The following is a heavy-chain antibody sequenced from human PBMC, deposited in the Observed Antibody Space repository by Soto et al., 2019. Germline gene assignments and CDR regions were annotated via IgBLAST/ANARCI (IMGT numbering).Heavy chain of an antibody. CDR3: ASGSKYSGYDLYY. D-gene: IGHD5-12*01. Sequence: SETLSLTCTVSGGSISTYYWSWIRQPPGKGLEWIGYIYYSGSTNYNPALKSRVPISIDTPKNQFSLKLSSVTAADTAVYYCASGSKYSGYDLYYWGQGTLVTVSS. J-gene: IGHJ4*02. CDR2: IYYSGST. V-gene: IGHV4-59*08. CDR1: GGSISTYY.